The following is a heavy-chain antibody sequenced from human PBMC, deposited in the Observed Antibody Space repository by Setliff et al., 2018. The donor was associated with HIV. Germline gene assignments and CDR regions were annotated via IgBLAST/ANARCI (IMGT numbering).Heavy chain of an antibody. Sequence: ASVKVSCQVSGYTLSELSMHWVRQAPGEGLEWVGGFDPEDDETIYAQKFQGRVTMTEDTSTDTAYMELSSLRSEDTAVYYCATVRGYYYDISGQEYFQNWGQGTLVTVSS. D-gene: IGHD3-22*01. J-gene: IGHJ1*01. CDR2: FDPEDDET. V-gene: IGHV1-24*01. CDR1: GYTLSELS. CDR3: ATVRGYYYDISGQEYFQN.